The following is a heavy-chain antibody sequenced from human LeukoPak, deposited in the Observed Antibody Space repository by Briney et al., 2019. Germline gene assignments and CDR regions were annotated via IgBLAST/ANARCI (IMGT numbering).Heavy chain of an antibody. J-gene: IGHJ4*02. V-gene: IGHV1-69*13. CDR1: GGTFSSYA. CDR2: IIPIFGTA. D-gene: IGHD4-17*01. Sequence: SVKVSCKASGGTFSSYAISWVRQAPGQGPEWMGGIIPIFGTANYAQKFQGRVTITADESTSTAYMELSSLRSEDTAVYYCARDGLNTVTKLDYWGQGTLVTVSS. CDR3: ARDGLNTVTKLDY.